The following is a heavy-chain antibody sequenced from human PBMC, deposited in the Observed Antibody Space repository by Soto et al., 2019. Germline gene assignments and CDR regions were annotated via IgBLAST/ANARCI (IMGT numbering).Heavy chain of an antibody. D-gene: IGHD5-18*01. Sequence: GGSLRLSCAASGFTFSSYSMNWVRQAPGKGLEWVSYISSSSSTIYYADSVKGRFTISRDNAKNSLYLQMNSLRAEDTAVYYCARDSGYSYGPLDYWGRGTLVTVSS. V-gene: IGHV3-48*01. CDR1: GFTFSSYS. J-gene: IGHJ4*02. CDR2: ISSSSSTI. CDR3: ARDSGYSYGPLDY.